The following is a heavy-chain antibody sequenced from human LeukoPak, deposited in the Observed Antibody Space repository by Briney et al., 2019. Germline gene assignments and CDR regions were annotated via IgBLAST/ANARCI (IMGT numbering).Heavy chain of an antibody. CDR1: GGSIGSSDSF. V-gene: IGHV4-39*07. Sequence: SETLSLTCTVSGGSIGSSDSFWGWIRQPPGTGLEWIGSIYYSGTTYYNPSLKSRVTISADTSKNQFSLKLYSVTAADTAVYYCATRKLGNDYWGQGTLVTVSS. J-gene: IGHJ4*02. CDR3: ATRKLGNDY. D-gene: IGHD7-27*01. CDR2: IYYSGTT.